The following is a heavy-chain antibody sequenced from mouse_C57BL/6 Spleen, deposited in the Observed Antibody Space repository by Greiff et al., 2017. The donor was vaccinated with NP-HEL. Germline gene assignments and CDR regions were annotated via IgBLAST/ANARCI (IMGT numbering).Heavy chain of an antibody. CDR2: IRLYSDNYAT. Sequence: EVQLVESGGGLVQPGGSMKLSCVASGFTFSNYWMNWVRQSPEKGLEWVAQIRLYSDNYATHSAESVKGRFTISRDDSKSSVYLQMDNLRAEDTGIDYCAEEFYYSNYHYAMDYWGQGTSVTVSS. J-gene: IGHJ4*01. D-gene: IGHD2-5*01. CDR1: GFTFSNYW. V-gene: IGHV6-3*01. CDR3: AEEFYYSNYHYAMDY.